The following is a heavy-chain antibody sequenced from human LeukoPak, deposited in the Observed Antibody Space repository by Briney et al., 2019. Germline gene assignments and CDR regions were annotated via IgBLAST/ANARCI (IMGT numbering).Heavy chain of an antibody. CDR3: ARDGDYYDSSGLYGMDV. CDR2: INPNSGGT. D-gene: IGHD3-22*01. J-gene: IGHJ6*02. V-gene: IGHV1-2*02. CDR1: GYTFTGYY. Sequence: GASVKVSCKASGYTFTGYYMHWVRQAPGQGLEWMGWINPNSGGTNYAQKFQGRVTMTRDTSISTAYMELSRLRSDDTAVYYCARDGDYYDSSGLYGMDVWGQGTTVTVSS.